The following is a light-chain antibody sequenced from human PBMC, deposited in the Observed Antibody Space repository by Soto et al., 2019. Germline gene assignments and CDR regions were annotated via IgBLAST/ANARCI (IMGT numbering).Light chain of an antibody. CDR2: WAS. J-gene: IGKJ1*01. CDR3: QQDHSAPQS. V-gene: IGKV4-1*01. CDR1: QSVLYSPNNKNY. Sequence: DIVMTQSPDSLAVSLGERATINCKSSQSVLYSPNNKNYLAWYQQKPGQPPKLLIYWASTRESGVPDRFSGSGSGTDFTLTISSLQAEDVAFYYCQQDHSAPQSFGQGTKVEIK.